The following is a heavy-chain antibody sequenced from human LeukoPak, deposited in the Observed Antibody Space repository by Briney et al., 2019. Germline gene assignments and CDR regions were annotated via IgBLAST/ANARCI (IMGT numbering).Heavy chain of an antibody. CDR2: IYYSGST. D-gene: IGHD6-19*01. V-gene: IGHV4-39*07. CDR1: GGSISSSSYY. Sequence: SETLSLTCTVSGGSISSSSYYWGWIRQPPGKGLEWIGCIYYSGSTYYNPSLKSRVTISVDTSKNQFSLKLSSVTAADTAVYYCAGLRDSGWFGTLDYFDYWGQGTLVTVSS. CDR3: AGLRDSGWFGTLDYFDY. J-gene: IGHJ4*02.